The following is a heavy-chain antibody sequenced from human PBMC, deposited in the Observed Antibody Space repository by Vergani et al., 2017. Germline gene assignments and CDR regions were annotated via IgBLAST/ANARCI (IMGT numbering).Heavy chain of an antibody. CDR1: GYSISSGYY. V-gene: IGHV4-38-2*01. CDR3: ATMVRGVIGPDAFDI. J-gene: IGHJ3*02. CDR2: IYHSGST. Sequence: QVQLQESGPGLVKPSETLSLTCAVSGYSISSGYYWGWIRQPPGKGLEWIGSIYHSGSTYYNPSLKSRVTISVDTSKNQFSLKLSSVTAADTAVYYCATMVRGVIGPDAFDIWGQGTMVTVSS. D-gene: IGHD3-10*01.